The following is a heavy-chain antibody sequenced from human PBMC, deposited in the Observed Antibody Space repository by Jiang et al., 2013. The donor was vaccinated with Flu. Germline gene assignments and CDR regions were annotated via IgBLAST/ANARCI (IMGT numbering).Heavy chain of an antibody. Sequence: YGISWVRQAPGQGLEWMGWISAYNGNTNYAQKLQGRVTMTTDTSTSTAYMELRSLRSDDTAVYYCARDLVDIVVVPAAMWVVGYWGQGTLVTVSS. CDR3: ARDLVDIVVVPAAMWVVGY. CDR1: YG. J-gene: IGHJ4*02. V-gene: IGHV1-18*01. D-gene: IGHD2-2*01. CDR2: ISAYNGNT.